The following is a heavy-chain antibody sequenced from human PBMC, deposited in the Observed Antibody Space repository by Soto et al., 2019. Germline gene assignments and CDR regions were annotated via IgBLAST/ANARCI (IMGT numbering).Heavy chain of an antibody. Sequence: EVQLLESGGGLVQPGGSLRLSCAASGFTFSSYAMRWVRQAPVKGLEWVSAISGSGGSTYYADSVKGRFTISRDNSNNTLYLQMNSLSAEDTAVYYCARRGSGSYYDYWGQGTLVTVSS. V-gene: IGHV3-23*01. CDR3: ARRGSGSYYDY. D-gene: IGHD1-26*01. J-gene: IGHJ4*02. CDR2: ISGSGGST. CDR1: GFTFSSYA.